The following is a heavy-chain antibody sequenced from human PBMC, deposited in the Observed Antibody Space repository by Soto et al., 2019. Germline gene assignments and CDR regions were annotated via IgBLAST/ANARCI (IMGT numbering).Heavy chain of an antibody. J-gene: IGHJ4*02. D-gene: IGHD2-2*01. CDR2: MSTKSGDT. CDR1: GYTFTSND. V-gene: IGHV1-8*01. CDR3: AGGPPSWGFDF. Sequence: QVQLVQSGAEVKKPGASVKVSCKGSGYTFTSNDINCVRQATGQGFEWMGWMSTKSGDTGYSQKFQGRVTMTRDTSRSTAYMELSRLRSEDTAVYYWAGGPPSWGFDFWGQGTLVTVSS.